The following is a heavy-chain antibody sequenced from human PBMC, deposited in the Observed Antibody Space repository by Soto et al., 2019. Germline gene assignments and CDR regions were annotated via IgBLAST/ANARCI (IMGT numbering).Heavy chain of an antibody. CDR2: IIPIFGPA. J-gene: IGHJ6*02. CDR3: ARDHSVSTPLDGIYV. Sequence: SVKVSCKSSGGTFSSHSINWVRQAPGQGLEWMGGIIPIFGPANFAKKFQGRVTITADESTTTAYMELSSLTSEDTAVYYCARDHSVSTPLDGIYVWGHGTTVTVSS. CDR1: GGTFSSHS. V-gene: IGHV1-69*13. D-gene: IGHD2-15*01.